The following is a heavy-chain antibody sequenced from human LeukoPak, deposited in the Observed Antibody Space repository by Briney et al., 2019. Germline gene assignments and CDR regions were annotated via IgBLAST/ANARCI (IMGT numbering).Heavy chain of an antibody. CDR3: ARDSAYSGYDHAFDI. V-gene: IGHV3-30*04. D-gene: IGHD5-12*01. CDR2: ISYDGSNK. J-gene: IGHJ3*02. Sequence: GGSLRLSCAASGFTFSSYAMHWVRQAPGKGLGWVAVISYDGSNKYYADSVKGRFTISRDNSKNTLYLQMNCLRAEDTAVYYCARDSAYSGYDHAFDIWGQGTMVTVSS. CDR1: GFTFSSYA.